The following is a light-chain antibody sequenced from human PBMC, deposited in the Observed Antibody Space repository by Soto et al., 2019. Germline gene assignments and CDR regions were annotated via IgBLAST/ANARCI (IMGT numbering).Light chain of an antibody. CDR3: QQYKAYAFT. J-gene: IGKJ4*01. V-gene: IGKV1-5*03. CDR2: KAS. CDR1: QTVNSF. Sequence: DIQMTQSPSTLFASVGDRVTLTCRASQTVNSFLAWYQHKPGKAPKLLIYKASSLESGVPSRFSGTGSGTEFSLTISSLQPDDFGTYYCQQYKAYAFTFGGGTKVEMK.